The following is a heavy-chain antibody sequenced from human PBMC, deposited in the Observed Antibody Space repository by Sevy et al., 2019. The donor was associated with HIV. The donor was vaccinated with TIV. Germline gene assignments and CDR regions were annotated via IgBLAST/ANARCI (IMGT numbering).Heavy chain of an antibody. V-gene: IGHV3-15*07. CDR1: AFTFSNDW. D-gene: IGHD5-12*01. CDR2: IRSATDGGTT. Sequence: GGSLRLSCVASAFTFSNDWMTWVRQAPGKGLEWVGHIRSATDGGTTDYTAPRKGRFTISRHDSKNTVYLEMNSLKIEDTGVYFCATLSGNYWGDWLDPWGQGTLVTVSS. J-gene: IGHJ5*02. CDR3: ATLSGNYWGDWLDP.